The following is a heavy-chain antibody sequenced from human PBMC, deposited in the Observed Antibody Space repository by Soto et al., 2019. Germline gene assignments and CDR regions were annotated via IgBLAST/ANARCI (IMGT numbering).Heavy chain of an antibody. Sequence: QVQLQESGPGLVKPSQTLSLTCTVSGGSISSGGYYWSWIRQHPGKGLEWIGYIYYSGSTYYNPSLKSRVTISVDTSKNQFSLKLSSVTAADTAVYYCAREGGSSDNYYYYGMDVWGQGTTVTVSS. D-gene: IGHD6-6*01. CDR3: AREGGSSDNYYYYGMDV. J-gene: IGHJ6*02. CDR2: IYYSGST. V-gene: IGHV4-31*03. CDR1: GGSISSGGYY.